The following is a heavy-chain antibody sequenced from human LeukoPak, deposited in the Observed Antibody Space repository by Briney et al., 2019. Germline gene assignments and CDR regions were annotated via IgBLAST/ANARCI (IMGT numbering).Heavy chain of an antibody. V-gene: IGHV4-39*01. D-gene: IGHD3-9*01. CDR3: PSRGYDILTGYYYIDY. J-gene: IGHJ4*02. CDR2: LYYSGST. CDR1: GGSISSSSYY. Sequence: SETLSLTCTVSGGSISSSSYYWGWIRQPPGKGLEWIGTLYYSGSTYYNPSLKSRVTISVDTSKNQFSLKLSSVTAADTAVYYCPSRGYDILTGYYYIDYWGQGTLVTVSS.